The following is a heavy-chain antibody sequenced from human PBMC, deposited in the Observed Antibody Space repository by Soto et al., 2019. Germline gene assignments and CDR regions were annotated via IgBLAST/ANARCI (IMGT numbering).Heavy chain of an antibody. CDR3: ARDKITGLFDY. D-gene: IGHD2-8*02. V-gene: IGHV4-34*01. CDR1: GGSFSGYY. J-gene: IGHJ4*02. Sequence: SGTLSLTCAVFGGSFSGYYLTWIRQPPGTGLEWIGEINHSGSTNYNPSLKSRVTISVDTSKSQFSLKLTSVTAADTAVYYCARDKITGLFDYWGQGTLVTVSS. CDR2: INHSGST.